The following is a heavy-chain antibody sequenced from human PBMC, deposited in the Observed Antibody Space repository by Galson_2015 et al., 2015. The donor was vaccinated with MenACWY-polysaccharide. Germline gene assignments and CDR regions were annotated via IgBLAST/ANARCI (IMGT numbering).Heavy chain of an antibody. CDR2: IKSDGSST. V-gene: IGHV3-74*01. CDR1: GFTFSTYW. Sequence: SLRLSCAASGFTFSTYWMHWVRQAPGKGLVWVSRIKSDGSSTNYAGSVKGRFTISRDHAKNTLYLQMNSLRAEDTALYYCARGYSAYDWGHGTLVTVSA. J-gene: IGHJ4*01. D-gene: IGHD5-12*01. CDR3: ARGYSAYD.